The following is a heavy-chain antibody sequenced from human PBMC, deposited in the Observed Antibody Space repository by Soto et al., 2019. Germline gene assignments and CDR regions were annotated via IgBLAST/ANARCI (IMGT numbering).Heavy chain of an antibody. V-gene: IGHV3-74*01. CDR2: INTDGSII. CDR1: GLIFSNYK. J-gene: IGHJ4*02. CDR3: ARATDGLHY. Sequence: GGSLRLSCAASGLIFSNYKMHWVCQAPGKGLVWVSRINTDGSIIDYADSVKGRFTVSRDNAKNTLYLQMNSLRADDTAVYYCARATDGLHYWGQGTLVTVSS.